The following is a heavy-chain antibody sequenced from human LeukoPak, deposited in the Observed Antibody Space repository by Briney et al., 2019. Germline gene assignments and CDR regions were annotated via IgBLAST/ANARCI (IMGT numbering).Heavy chain of an antibody. CDR2: ISSSSSTI. CDR3: ARVKGRAHYYYYMDV. V-gene: IGHV3-48*04. J-gene: IGHJ6*03. CDR1: GFTFSSYS. Sequence: PGGSLRLSCAASGFTFSSYSMNWVRQAPGKGLEWVSYISSSSSTIYYADSVKGRFTISRDNAKNSLYLQMNSLRAEDTAVYYCARVKGRAHYYYYMDVWGKGTTVTVSS.